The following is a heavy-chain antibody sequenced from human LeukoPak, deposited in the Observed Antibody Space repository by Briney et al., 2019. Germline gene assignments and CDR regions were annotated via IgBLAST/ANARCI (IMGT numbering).Heavy chain of an antibody. CDR2: ISAYNGNT. CDR3: AREGAGYCSGGSCYSSLDY. Sequence: ASVKVSCKASGYTFTSYGISWVRQAPGQGLEWMGWISAYNGNTNYAQKLQGRVTMTTDTSTSTAYMELRSLRSDDTAVYYCAREGAGYCSGGSCYSSLDYWGQGTLVTVSS. D-gene: IGHD2-15*01. V-gene: IGHV1-18*04. CDR1: GYTFTSYG. J-gene: IGHJ4*02.